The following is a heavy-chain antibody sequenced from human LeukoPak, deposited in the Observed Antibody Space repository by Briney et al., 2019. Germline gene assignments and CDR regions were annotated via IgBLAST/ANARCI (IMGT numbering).Heavy chain of an antibody. Sequence: PGRSLRLSCTASGFTFSGSAIHWVRQAPGKGLEWVAVISYDGSKKYYGDSVKGRFTISRDNSKNTLYLQMNSLRAEDTAVYYCAKGETYYDFWSGYYTHDAFDIWGQGTMVTVFS. D-gene: IGHD3-3*01. V-gene: IGHV3-30*18. CDR3: AKGETYYDFWSGYYTHDAFDI. J-gene: IGHJ3*02. CDR2: ISYDGSKK. CDR1: GFTFSGSA.